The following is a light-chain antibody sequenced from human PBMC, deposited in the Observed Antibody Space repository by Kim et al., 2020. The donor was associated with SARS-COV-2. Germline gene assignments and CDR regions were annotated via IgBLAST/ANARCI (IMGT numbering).Light chain of an antibody. CDR1: QSVSGN. V-gene: IGKV3-15*01. CDR3: QRGLT. Sequence: PPLSVYPGERATLSCRASQSVSGNLVWYQQKPGQAPRLLIYGASTRATGVPVRFSGSGSGTEFTLTISSLQSEDFAVYYCQRGLTFGGGTKVDIK. CDR2: GAS. J-gene: IGKJ4*01.